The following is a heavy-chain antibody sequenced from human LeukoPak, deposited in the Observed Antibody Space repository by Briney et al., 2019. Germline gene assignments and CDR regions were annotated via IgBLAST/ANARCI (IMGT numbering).Heavy chain of an antibody. CDR3: AKVDGGIAAAGTPDY. D-gene: IGHD6-13*01. J-gene: IGHJ4*02. CDR2: LSGSGGST. V-gene: IGHV3-23*01. Sequence: PGGSLRLSCAASGFTFRRYGMSWVRQAPGKGLEWVSSLSGSGGSTYYADSVKGRFTISRDNSKNTLYLQMHSLRAEDTAVYYCAKVDGGIAAAGTPDYWGQGTLVTVSS. CDR1: GFTFRRYG.